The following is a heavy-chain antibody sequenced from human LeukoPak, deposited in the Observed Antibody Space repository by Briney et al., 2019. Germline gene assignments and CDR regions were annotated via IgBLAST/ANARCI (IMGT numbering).Heavy chain of an antibody. CDR2: INHSGST. CDR1: GGSFRGYY. J-gene: IGHJ5*02. CDR3: ARTRRNWFDP. V-gene: IGHV4-34*01. Sequence: SETLSLTCGVYGGSFRGYYWSWIRQPPGKGLEWIGEINHSGSTNYNPSLKSRVTISVDTSKNQFSLRLSSVTAADTAVYYCARTRRNWFDPWGQGTLVTVSS.